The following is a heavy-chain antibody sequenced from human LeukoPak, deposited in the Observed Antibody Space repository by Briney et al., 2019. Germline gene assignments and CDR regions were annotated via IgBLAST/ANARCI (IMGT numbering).Heavy chain of an antibody. CDR3: ARESVKGAFDI. Sequence: GGSLRLSCAASGLSFSSYWIHWVRHAPGKGLVWVSRINSDGSSTGYADSVKGRFTISRDNAKNTLYLQMNSLRAEDTAVYYCARESVKGAFDIWGRGTMVTVSS. D-gene: IGHD4-17*01. V-gene: IGHV3-74*01. CDR2: INSDGSST. J-gene: IGHJ3*02. CDR1: GLSFSSYW.